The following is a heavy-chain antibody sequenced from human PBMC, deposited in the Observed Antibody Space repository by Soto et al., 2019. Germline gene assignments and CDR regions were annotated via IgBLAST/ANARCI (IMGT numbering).Heavy chain of an antibody. V-gene: IGHV3-23*01. CDR2: VSLTGDRT. Sequence: EVQLLESGGGLVQPGGSLRLSCVASRFDFSSYEMSWVRQAAGKGLEWVSRVSLTGDRTNYAGSVKGRFTVPRDNFKNALYLEMDRLRPDDTAIYYCARGGGYCTPTSCAIDSWGRGTPVTVSS. CDR3: ARGGGYCTPTSCAIDS. CDR1: RFDFSSYE. J-gene: IGHJ4*02. D-gene: IGHD2-8*01.